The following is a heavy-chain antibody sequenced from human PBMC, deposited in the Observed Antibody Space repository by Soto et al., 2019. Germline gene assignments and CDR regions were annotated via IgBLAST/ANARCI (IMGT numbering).Heavy chain of an antibody. J-gene: IGHJ5*02. CDR1: GGSISSSSYY. D-gene: IGHD6-6*01. CDR3: ARHAIAARLGWFDP. V-gene: IGHV4-39*01. Sequence: SETLSLTCTVSGGSISSSSYYWGWIRQPPGKGLEWIGSIYYSGSTYYNPSLKSRVTISVDTSKNQFSLKLSSVTAADTAVYYCARHAIAARLGWFDPWGQGTLVTVSS. CDR2: IYYSGST.